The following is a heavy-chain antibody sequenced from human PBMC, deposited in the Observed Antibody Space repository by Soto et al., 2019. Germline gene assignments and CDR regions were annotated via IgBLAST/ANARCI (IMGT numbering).Heavy chain of an antibody. CDR3: ARVPGYSSGWYWYFDL. Sequence: QVQLVESGGGVVQPGRSLRLSCAASGFTFSSYGMHWVRQAPGKGLEWVAVIWYDGTNKFYADSVKGRFTISRDNSKHTLYLQMNSLRAEDTAVYYCARVPGYSSGWYWYFDLWGRGTLVTVSS. CDR2: IWYDGTNK. J-gene: IGHJ2*01. CDR1: GFTFSSYG. D-gene: IGHD6-19*01. V-gene: IGHV3-33*01.